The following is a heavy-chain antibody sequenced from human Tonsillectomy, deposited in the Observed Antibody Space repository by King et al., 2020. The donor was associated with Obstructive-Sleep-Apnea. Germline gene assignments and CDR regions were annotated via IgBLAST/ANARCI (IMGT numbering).Heavy chain of an antibody. CDR3: ARGKSWYSSSWRTPAGGNWFDP. Sequence: QLQLQESGPGLVKPSETLSLTCTVSGGSLSSSSYYWGWIRQPPGKGLEWIGSIYYSGSTYYNPSLKSRVTISVDTSKNQFSLKLSSVTAADTAVYYCARGKSWYSSSWRTPAGGNWFDPWGQGTLVTVSS. D-gene: IGHD6-13*01. V-gene: IGHV4-39*07. J-gene: IGHJ5*02. CDR1: GGSLSSSSYY. CDR2: IYYSGST.